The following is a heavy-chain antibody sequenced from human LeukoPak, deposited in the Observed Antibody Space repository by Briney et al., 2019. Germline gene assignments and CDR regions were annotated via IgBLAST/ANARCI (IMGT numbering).Heavy chain of an antibody. CDR1: GFTFSNYA. CDR2: ISGSGGST. CDR3: AKDRGRYYDSSGYYWGYHFDS. Sequence: PGGSLRLSCAASGFTFSNYAVNWVRQAPGKGLEWVSAISGSGGSTYYADSVKGRFTISRDNSKNTLYLQMSSLRAEDTTVYYCAKDRGRYYDSSGYYWGYHFDSWGQGILVTVST. D-gene: IGHD3-22*01. V-gene: IGHV3-23*01. J-gene: IGHJ4*02.